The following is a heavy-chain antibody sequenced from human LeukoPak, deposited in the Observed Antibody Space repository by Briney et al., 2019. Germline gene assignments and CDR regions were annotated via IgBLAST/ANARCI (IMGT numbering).Heavy chain of an antibody. V-gene: IGHV3-11*01. CDR3: ASIGSWYAY. J-gene: IGHJ4*02. Sequence: LSLTCAVYGGSFSGYYWSWIRQPPGKGLEWVSYISSSGSPIYYADSVKGRFTISRDNAKNSLYLQLNSLRAEDTAVYYCASIGSWYAYWGQGTLVTVSS. CDR1: GGSFSGYY. D-gene: IGHD6-13*01. CDR2: ISSSGSPI.